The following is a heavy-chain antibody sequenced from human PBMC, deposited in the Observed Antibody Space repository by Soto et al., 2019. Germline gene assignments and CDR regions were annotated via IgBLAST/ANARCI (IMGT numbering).Heavy chain of an antibody. CDR1: GGSISDYY. Sequence: PSETLSLTCTVSGGSISDYYWYWIRQTPGKGLEWIGYLYYSGSTNYNPSLKSRVTISVDTSKKQFSLKLRSVTAADTAVYYWVWGYYMDVWGQGTTVTVSS. V-gene: IGHV4-59*01. D-gene: IGHD1-20*01. CDR2: LYYSGST. CDR3: VWGYYMDV. J-gene: IGHJ6*03.